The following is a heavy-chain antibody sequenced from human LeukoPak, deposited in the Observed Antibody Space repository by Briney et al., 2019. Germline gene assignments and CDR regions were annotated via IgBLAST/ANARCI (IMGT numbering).Heavy chain of an antibody. Sequence: ASVKVSCKASGGTFSSYAISWVRQAPGQGLEWMGGIIPIFGTANYAQKFQGRVTITTDESTSTAYMELSSLRSEDTAVYYCARDRDHLGSFFDYWGQGTLVTASS. CDR2: IIPIFGTA. D-gene: IGHD1-14*01. J-gene: IGHJ4*02. V-gene: IGHV1-69*05. CDR3: ARDRDHLGSFFDY. CDR1: GGTFSSYA.